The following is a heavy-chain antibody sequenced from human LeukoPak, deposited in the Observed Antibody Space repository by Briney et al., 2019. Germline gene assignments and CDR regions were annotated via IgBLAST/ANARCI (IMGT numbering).Heavy chain of an antibody. Sequence: GGSLRLSYGASGFTFSSYAMSWVRQAPGKGLEWVSGISGSTGTTYYADSVKGRFTISRDNSKNTLYLQLNSLRAEDTAVYYCAKDPYGGGSNYLDYWGQGTLVTVSS. CDR3: AKDPYGGGSNYLDY. CDR2: ISGSTGTT. D-gene: IGHD4-23*01. CDR1: GFTFSSYA. J-gene: IGHJ4*02. V-gene: IGHV3-23*01.